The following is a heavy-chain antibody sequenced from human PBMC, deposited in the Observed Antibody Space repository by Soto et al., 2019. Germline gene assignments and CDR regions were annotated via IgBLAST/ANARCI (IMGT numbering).Heavy chain of an antibody. D-gene: IGHD3-10*01. CDR2: INSDGSST. Sequence: LSLTCAASGFTFSSYWMHWVRQAPGKGLVWVSRINSDGSSTSYADSVKGRFTISRDNAKNTLYLQMNSLRAEDTAVYYCARDDPDGGLGYWGQGTLVTVSS. V-gene: IGHV3-74*01. J-gene: IGHJ4*02. CDR3: ARDDPDGGLGY. CDR1: GFTFSSYW.